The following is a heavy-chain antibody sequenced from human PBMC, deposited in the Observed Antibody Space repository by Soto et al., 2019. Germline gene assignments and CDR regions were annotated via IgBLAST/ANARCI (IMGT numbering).Heavy chain of an antibody. Sequence: GGSLRLSCAASGFAFSTYSMNWVRQAPGKGLEWVSSISSSSSYIYYADSVKGRFTISRDNAKNSLYLQMNSLRAEDTAVYYCARAGGAAMVLRSRYYYGMDVWGQGTTVTVSS. CDR3: ARAGGAAMVLRSRYYYGMDV. D-gene: IGHD5-18*01. CDR1: GFAFSTYS. J-gene: IGHJ6*02. V-gene: IGHV3-21*01. CDR2: ISSSSSYI.